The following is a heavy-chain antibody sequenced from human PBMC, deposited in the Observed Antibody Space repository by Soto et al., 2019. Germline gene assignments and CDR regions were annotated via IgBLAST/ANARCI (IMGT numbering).Heavy chain of an antibody. CDR1: GFSISSYY. V-gene: IGHV4-59*01. CDR2: IYYSGST. Sequence: SETLSLTCTFSGFSISSYYWSWIRQPPGKGLEWIGYIYYSGSTNYNPSLKSRVTISVDTSKNQFSLKLSSVTAADTAVYYCARDMRIGDTMVRGVGHDYYYYGMDVWGQGTTVTVSS. CDR3: ARDMRIGDTMVRGVGHDYYYYGMDV. J-gene: IGHJ6*02. D-gene: IGHD3-10*01.